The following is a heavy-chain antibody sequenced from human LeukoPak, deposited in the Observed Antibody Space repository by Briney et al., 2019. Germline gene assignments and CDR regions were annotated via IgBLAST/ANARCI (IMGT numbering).Heavy chain of an antibody. CDR3: AKGRGSKGSHAFDI. CDR2: IRYDGSNK. J-gene: IGHJ3*02. Sequence: GGSLRLSCAASGFTFSSYGMHWVRQAPGKGLEWVAFIRYDGSNKYYADSVKGRFTISRDNSKNTLYLQMNSLRAEDTAVYYCAKGRGSKGSHAFDIWGQGTMVTVSS. CDR1: GFTFSSYG. D-gene: IGHD1-26*01. V-gene: IGHV3-30*02.